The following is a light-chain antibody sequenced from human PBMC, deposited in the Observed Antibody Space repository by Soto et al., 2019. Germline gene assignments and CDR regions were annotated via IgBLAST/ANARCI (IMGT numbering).Light chain of an antibody. CDR1: QSISMW. V-gene: IGKV1-5*01. CDR2: DAS. Sequence: DIQMTQSPSTLSASVGDRVTITCRASQSISMWLAWYQQKPGKAPKPLIYDASSLESGVPSSFSGSGSGAEFSLTISSLQPDDFATYYCQQYNIYPWTFGQGTKVEIK. CDR3: QQYNIYPWT. J-gene: IGKJ1*01.